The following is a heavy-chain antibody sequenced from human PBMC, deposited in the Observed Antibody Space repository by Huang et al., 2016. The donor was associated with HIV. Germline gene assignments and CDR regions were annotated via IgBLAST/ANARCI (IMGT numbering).Heavy chain of an antibody. Sequence: EVQLEQSGAEVKKPGESLKISCKASGYIFSNYGIGWVRQMPGKGLEWMGFVYPGNSETRYGPSFYGRVTVAVDKSIATAYLQWSSLRHSDTARYYCATRDASLATSFDHWGRGTMLTVSS. CDR2: VYPGNSET. CDR1: GYIFSNYG. CDR3: ATRDASLATSFDH. J-gene: IGHJ4*02. V-gene: IGHV5-51*03.